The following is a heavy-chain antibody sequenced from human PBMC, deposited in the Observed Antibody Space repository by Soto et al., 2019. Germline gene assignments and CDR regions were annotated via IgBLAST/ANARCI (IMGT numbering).Heavy chain of an antibody. CDR2: IYSGGST. V-gene: IGHV3-66*01. CDR1: GFTVSSNY. J-gene: IGHJ4*02. CDR3: ARGGRINYYDSSGYYYFDY. Sequence: GGSLRLSCAASGFTVSSNYMSWVRQAPGKGLEWVSVIYSGGSTYYADSVKGRFTISRDNSKNTLYLQMNSLRAEDTAVYYCARGGRINYYDSSGYYYFDYWGQGTLVTVSS. D-gene: IGHD3-22*01.